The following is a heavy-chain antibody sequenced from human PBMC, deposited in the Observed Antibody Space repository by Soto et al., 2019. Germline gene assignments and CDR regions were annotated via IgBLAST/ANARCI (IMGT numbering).Heavy chain of an antibody. CDR2: IYNSGST. D-gene: IGHD3-16*02. CDR1: GGSISSSNYY. Sequence: SETLSLTCTVSGGSISSSNYYWGWIRQPPGKGLEWIGNIYNSGSTSYNPSLRSRVTISIDTSKNQFSMKLTSVSAADKAVYYCARRHIMINLGAVIDYYFAFWGQAYLDTVSS. J-gene: IGHJ4*02. CDR3: ARRHIMINLGAVIDYYFAF. V-gene: IGHV4-39*01.